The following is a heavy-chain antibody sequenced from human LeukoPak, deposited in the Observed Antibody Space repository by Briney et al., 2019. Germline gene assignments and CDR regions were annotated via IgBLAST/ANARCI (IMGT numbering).Heavy chain of an antibody. V-gene: IGHV3-9*01. J-gene: IGHJ6*02. CDR3: VKDMDERGKYYYGMDV. CDR2: ISWNSAGT. D-gene: IGHD3-10*01. CDR1: GFSLDDYA. Sequence: GRSLRLSCAASGFSLDDYAMHWVRQAPGKGLEWVAGISWNSAGTGYSDSVKGRFTISRDNANNSLFLQMNSLSPEDTALYYCVKDMDERGKYYYGMDVWGQGTAVIVSS.